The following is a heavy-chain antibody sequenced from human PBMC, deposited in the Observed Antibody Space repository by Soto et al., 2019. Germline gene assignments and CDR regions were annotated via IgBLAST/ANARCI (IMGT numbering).Heavy chain of an antibody. Sequence: EVQVLESGGGSVQPGGSLRLSCAASGFTFSNFAMSWVRHAPGKGLEWVSEITGSTGTTYYADSVKGRFIISRDNSKNPVHLQMNSLRDADTAVYYCAKYTSTSPYYMDVWGKGTPVTVSS. CDR3: AKYTSTSPYYMDV. CDR2: ITGSTGTT. D-gene: IGHD6-13*01. V-gene: IGHV3-23*01. J-gene: IGHJ6*03. CDR1: GFTFSNFA.